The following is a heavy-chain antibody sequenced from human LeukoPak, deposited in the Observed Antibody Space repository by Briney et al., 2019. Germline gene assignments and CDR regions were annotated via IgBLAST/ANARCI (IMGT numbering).Heavy chain of an antibody. CDR1: GYSISSGYY. Sequence: PSETLSLTCAVSGYSISSGYYWGWIRQPPGEGLGWIGSIYYSGSTYYNPSLKSRVTISVDTSKNQFSLKLSAVTAADTAVYYCARVATTTNPPQRPFDYWGQGTLVTVSS. CDR2: IYYSGST. D-gene: IGHD5-12*01. J-gene: IGHJ4*02. V-gene: IGHV4-38-2*01. CDR3: ARVATTTNPPQRPFDY.